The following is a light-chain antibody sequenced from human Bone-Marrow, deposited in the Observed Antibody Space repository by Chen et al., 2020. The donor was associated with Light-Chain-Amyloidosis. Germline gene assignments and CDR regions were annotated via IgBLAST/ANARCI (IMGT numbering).Light chain of an antibody. CDR3: QAWDSSTVV. J-gene: IGLJ2*01. CDR1: KLGDKY. V-gene: IGLV3-1*01. Sequence: SSELTQPPSVSVSPGQLANITCSGDKLGDKYVCWYQQKPGQSPVVVIYQDTKRPSGIPERFSGSNSGSTATLTISGTQTMDEADYYCQAWDSSTVVFGGGTRLTVL. CDR2: QDT.